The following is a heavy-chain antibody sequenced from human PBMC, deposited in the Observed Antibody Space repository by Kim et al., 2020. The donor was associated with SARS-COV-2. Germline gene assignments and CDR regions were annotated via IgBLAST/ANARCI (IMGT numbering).Heavy chain of an antibody. D-gene: IGHD3-10*01. V-gene: IGHV3-7*01. CDR1: GFTFNNYW. CDR2: IKQDGSAK. CDR3: VNSSGVRGGNDF. J-gene: IGHJ4*02. Sequence: GGSLRLSCVTSGFTFNNYWMSWVRQAPGKGLEWVANIKQDGSAKYYVDSVRGRFTISRDNAKNSLYLQMNSLRVEDTAVYYCVNSSGVRGGNDFWGQGTLVTVSS.